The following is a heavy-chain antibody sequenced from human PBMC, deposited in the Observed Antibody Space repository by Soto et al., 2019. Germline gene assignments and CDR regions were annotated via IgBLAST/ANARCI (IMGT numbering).Heavy chain of an antibody. J-gene: IGHJ6*02. D-gene: IGHD5-18*01. CDR1: GGIFTNNP. V-gene: IGHV1-69*01. CDR3: ATGGHNDGHNFYHGMYV. CDR2: VIPLFDTA. Sequence: QVQVVQSGAEVKKPGSSVKVSCKVPGGIFTNNPISWARQAPGQGLECLGRVIPLFDTAYYAQIFRGRLRTTADGATTTAYTELSGLTSADTAVYFCATGGHNDGHNFYHGMYVWGQGTTVTVS.